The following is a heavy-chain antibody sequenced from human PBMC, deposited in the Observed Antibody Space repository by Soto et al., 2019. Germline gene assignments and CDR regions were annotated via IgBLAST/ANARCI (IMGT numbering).Heavy chain of an antibody. V-gene: IGHV1-3*01. J-gene: IGHJ4*02. Sequence: GASVKVSCKASGYTSTNYGMHWVRQAPGQRLEWMGWINAGSGNTKYSQKFQGRITITRDTSASTVYMELRSLRSDDTAVYYCARVTCSGGRCYRFDYWGQGTLVTVSS. CDR2: INAGSGNT. D-gene: IGHD2-15*01. CDR3: ARVTCSGGRCYRFDY. CDR1: GYTSTNYG.